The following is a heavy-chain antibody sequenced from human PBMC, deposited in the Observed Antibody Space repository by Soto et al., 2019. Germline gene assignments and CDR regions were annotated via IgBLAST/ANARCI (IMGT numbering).Heavy chain of an antibody. CDR2: ISHGGNT. V-gene: IGHV4-30-2*01. Sequence: SETLSLTCAVSGGSINNGGYSWSWLRQPPGKGLEWIGYISHGGNTYYNPSLRSRVIMSIDKSKDHFSLGLKSVTAADTATYYCARTSYDILTGRLDAFDIWGQGTMVTVSS. CDR1: GGSINNGGYS. J-gene: IGHJ3*02. CDR3: ARTSYDILTGRLDAFDI. D-gene: IGHD3-9*01.